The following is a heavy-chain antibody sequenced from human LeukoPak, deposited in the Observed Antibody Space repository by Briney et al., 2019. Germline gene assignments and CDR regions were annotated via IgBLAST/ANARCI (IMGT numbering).Heavy chain of an antibody. CDR3: ARGSTYYYDSSGYYSDY. J-gene: IGHJ4*02. V-gene: IGHV1-2*02. CDR2: IILNSGDT. Sequence: ASVKVSCKASGYTFSDYYMHWVRQAPGQGLEWMGWIILNSGDTNYAQRFQGRVTMTRDTSISTAYMELSRLRSDDTAVYYCARGSTYYYDSSGYYSDYWGQGTLVTVSS. D-gene: IGHD3-22*01. CDR1: GYTFSDYY.